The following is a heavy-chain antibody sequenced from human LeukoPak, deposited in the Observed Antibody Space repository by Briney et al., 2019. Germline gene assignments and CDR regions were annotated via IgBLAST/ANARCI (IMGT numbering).Heavy chain of an antibody. CDR3: ARDATTQVGYVYMDV. Sequence: GGSLRLSCAASGFTFLSYSMNWVRQAPGKGLEWVSHISTSGSIIHYADSVEGRFTISRDNAKNSLYLQMNSLRAEDTALYYCARDATTQVGYVYMDVWGKGTTVTISS. D-gene: IGHD5-18*01. J-gene: IGHJ6*03. CDR2: ISTSGSII. CDR1: GFTFLSYS. V-gene: IGHV3-48*04.